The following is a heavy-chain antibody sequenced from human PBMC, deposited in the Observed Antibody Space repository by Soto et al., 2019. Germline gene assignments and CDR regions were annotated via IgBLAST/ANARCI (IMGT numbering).Heavy chain of an antibody. J-gene: IGHJ4*02. CDR3: ARGEPYSNSYFDY. Sequence: GGSLRLSCAASGFTFSSYSMNWVRQAPGKGLEWVSSISSSSSYIYYADSVKGRFTISRDNAKNSLYLQMNSLRAEDTAVYYCARGEPYSNSYFDYWGQGTLVTVSS. D-gene: IGHD4-4*01. CDR2: ISSSSSYI. V-gene: IGHV3-21*01. CDR1: GFTFSSYS.